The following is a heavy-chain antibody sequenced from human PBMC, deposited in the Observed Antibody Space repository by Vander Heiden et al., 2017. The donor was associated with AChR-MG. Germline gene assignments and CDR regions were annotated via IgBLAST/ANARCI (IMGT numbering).Heavy chain of an antibody. D-gene: IGHD3-22*01. CDR1: GVTFSRDS. V-gene: IGHV3-21*01. CDR2: ISSSSSYI. CDR3: ARDPDGSGYAN. Sequence: EVQLVESGGGLVKPGGSLRLSGAASGVTFSRDSRNGYRQPPGKGLGWVASISSSSSYIYYADSVKGRFTISRDNAKNSLYLQMNSRRAEDTAVYYCARDPDGSGYANWGQGTLVTVSS. J-gene: IGHJ4*02.